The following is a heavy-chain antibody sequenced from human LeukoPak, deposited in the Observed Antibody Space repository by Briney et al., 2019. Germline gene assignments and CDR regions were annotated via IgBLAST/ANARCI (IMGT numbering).Heavy chain of an antibody. D-gene: IGHD6-19*01. CDR3: ARVLVVAGTGAFDF. V-gene: IGHV3-74*01. J-gene: IGHJ3*01. CDR1: GFTFSNYW. CDR2: INTDGSST. Sequence: GGSLRLSCAASGFTFSNYWMHWIRQAPGKGLVWVSRINTDGSSTIYADSVKGRFTISRDNAKNTLYLQMNSLRAEDTAVYYCARVLVVAGTGAFDFWGQGTMVTVSS.